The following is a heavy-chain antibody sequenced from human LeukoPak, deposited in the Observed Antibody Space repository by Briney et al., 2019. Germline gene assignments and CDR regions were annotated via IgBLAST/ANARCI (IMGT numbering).Heavy chain of an antibody. V-gene: IGHV5-51*01. CDR1: GYIFTTYW. CDR3: ARPSVGGYAKPFDY. J-gene: IGHJ4*02. Sequence: GEPLKISCKGSGYIFTTYWIGWVRPMPGKGLEWMEIIYPGDSDTIYSPSFQGPVTISADKSISTAYLQWSSLKASDTAIYYCARPSVGGYAKPFDYWGQGTLVTVSS. CDR2: IYPGDSDT. D-gene: IGHD5-12*01.